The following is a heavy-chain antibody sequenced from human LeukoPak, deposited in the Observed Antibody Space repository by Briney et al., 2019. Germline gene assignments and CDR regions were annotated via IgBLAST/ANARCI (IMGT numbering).Heavy chain of an antibody. V-gene: IGHV3-30*02. CDR3: AKDRDDFWSGYFDY. D-gene: IGHD3-3*01. Sequence: GGSLRLSCAASGFTFSSYGMHWVRQAPGKGLEWVAFIRYDGSNKYYADSVKGRFTISRDNSKNTLYLQMNSLRAEDTAVYYCAKDRDDFWSGYFDYGGQGTLVTVSS. CDR2: IRYDGSNK. CDR1: GFTFSSYG. J-gene: IGHJ4*02.